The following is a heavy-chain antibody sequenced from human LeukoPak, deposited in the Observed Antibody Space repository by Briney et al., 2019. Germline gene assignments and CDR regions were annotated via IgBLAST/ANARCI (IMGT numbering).Heavy chain of an antibody. CDR1: GFTFINYS. CDR3: ACLRGPSDY. V-gene: IGHV3-21*01. J-gene: IGHJ4*02. CDR2: ISTNSAFI. Sequence: GGSLRLSCTASGFTFINYSMNWVRQAPGKGLEWVSSISTNSAFIYYADSVRGRFTISSDNTKNSLYLQMDSLTADDTAVYCCACLRGPSDYWGQGTLVTVSS. D-gene: IGHD4-17*01.